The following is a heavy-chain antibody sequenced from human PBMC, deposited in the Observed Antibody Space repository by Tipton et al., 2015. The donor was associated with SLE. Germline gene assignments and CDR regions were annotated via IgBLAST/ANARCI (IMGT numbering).Heavy chain of an antibody. CDR1: GYTFTRNY. Sequence: QLVQSGAEVKKPGASVKVSCMASGYTFTRNYMHWVRQAPGQGLEWMGVINPSGGSTSYAQKFQGRITMTRDTSTSTVYMELSSLRSEDTAVYYCTRDLDSSGYFPPIGFWGQGTLVTVSS. J-gene: IGHJ4*02. D-gene: IGHD3-22*01. CDR2: INPSGGST. V-gene: IGHV1-46*01. CDR3: TRDLDSSGYFPPIGF.